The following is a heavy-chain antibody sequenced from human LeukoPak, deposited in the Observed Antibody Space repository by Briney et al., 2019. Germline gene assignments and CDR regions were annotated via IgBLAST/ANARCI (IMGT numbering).Heavy chain of an antibody. V-gene: IGHV3-11*01. J-gene: IGHJ4*02. Sequence: GGSLRLSCAASGFTFGDHYMSWLRRAPGKGLEWLSRISVTGETSYKSLKGRFTISRDNGKSTLYLQMNSLRVEGTAIYYCARYSDSSNKIDYWGQGTLVTVSS. CDR3: ARYSDSSNKIDY. CDR2: ISVTGETS. CDR1: GFTFGDHY. D-gene: IGHD1-26*01.